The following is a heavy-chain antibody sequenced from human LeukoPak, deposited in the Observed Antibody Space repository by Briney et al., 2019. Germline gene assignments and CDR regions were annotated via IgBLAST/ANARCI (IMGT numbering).Heavy chain of an antibody. V-gene: IGHV3-33*01. CDR1: GFTFSSYG. J-gene: IGHJ3*02. Sequence: GGSLRLSCAASGFTFSSYGMHWVRQAPGKGLEWVAVIWYDGSNKYYADSVKGRFTISRDNSKNTLYLQMNSLRAEDTAVYYCAVEGIVGARSTAFDIWGQRTMVTVSS. CDR2: IWYDGSNK. CDR3: AVEGIVGARSTAFDI. D-gene: IGHD1-26*01.